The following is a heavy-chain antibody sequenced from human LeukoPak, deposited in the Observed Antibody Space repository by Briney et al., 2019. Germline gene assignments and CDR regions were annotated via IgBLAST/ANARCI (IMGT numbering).Heavy chain of an antibody. Sequence: SVKVSCKASGGTFSSYGITWVRQAPGQGLEWVGGIIPIFGTTNYAQKFQGRVTITADESTSTAYMELSSLRSEDTAVYYCAMTDVWGQGTTVTVSS. CDR3: AMTDV. CDR2: IIPIFGTT. J-gene: IGHJ6*02. D-gene: IGHD3-16*01. CDR1: GGTFSSYG. V-gene: IGHV1-69*01.